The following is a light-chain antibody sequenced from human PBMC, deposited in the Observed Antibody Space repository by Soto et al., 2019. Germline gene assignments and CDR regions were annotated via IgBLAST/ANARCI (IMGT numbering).Light chain of an antibody. CDR1: QSINSY. Sequence: DIQMTQSPSSLSASVGDRVTITCRASQSINSYLNWYQQKPGKAPKLLIYAASSLQSGVPSRVSGSGFGTDFTLTISSLQPEDFATYYCQQSYSTLWTFGQGTKVDIK. J-gene: IGKJ1*01. CDR3: QQSYSTLWT. V-gene: IGKV1-39*01. CDR2: AAS.